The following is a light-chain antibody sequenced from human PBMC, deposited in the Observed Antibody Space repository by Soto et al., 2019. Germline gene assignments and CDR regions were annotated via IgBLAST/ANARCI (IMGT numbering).Light chain of an antibody. Sequence: EIVMTQSPATRSVPPGERATLSCRASQSVSSSLAWYQQKPGPAPRLLIYGASTRVTSIPARVNGSGSGTELTLTLSSLHSEDYAVYYCQQYKKWPLMYSCGQGIKLEIK. J-gene: IGKJ2*01. CDR1: QSVSSS. CDR3: QQYKKWPLMYS. CDR2: GAS. V-gene: IGKV3-15*01.